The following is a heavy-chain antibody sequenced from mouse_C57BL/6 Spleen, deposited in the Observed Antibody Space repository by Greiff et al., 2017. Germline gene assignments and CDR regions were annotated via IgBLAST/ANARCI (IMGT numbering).Heavy chain of an antibody. CDR2: IYPGGGYT. V-gene: IGHV1-63*01. D-gene: IGHD2-1*01. J-gene: IGHJ3*01. CDR3: AREGTTMVTPFAY. Sequence: QVQLQQSGAELVRPGTSVKMSCKASGYTFTNYWIGWAKQRPGHGLEWIGDIYPGGGYTHYNEKIKGKATLTADKSSSTAYMQFSILTSEYSAIYYCAREGTTMVTPFAYWGQGTLVTVSA. CDR1: GYTFTNYW.